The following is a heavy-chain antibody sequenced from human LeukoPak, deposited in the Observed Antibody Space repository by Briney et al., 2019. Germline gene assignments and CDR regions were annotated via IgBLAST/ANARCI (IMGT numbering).Heavy chain of an antibody. CDR1: GFTFSSYA. D-gene: IGHD3-22*01. V-gene: IGHV3-23*01. Sequence: GGSLRLSCAASGFTFSSYAMSWVRQAPGKGLEWVSAISGSGGSTYYADSVKGRFTISRGNSKNTLYLQMNSLRAEDTAVYYCAKVVGYGPDSSGYYFGPLDYWGQGTLVTVSS. CDR3: AKVVGYGPDSSGYYFGPLDY. J-gene: IGHJ4*02. CDR2: ISGSGGST.